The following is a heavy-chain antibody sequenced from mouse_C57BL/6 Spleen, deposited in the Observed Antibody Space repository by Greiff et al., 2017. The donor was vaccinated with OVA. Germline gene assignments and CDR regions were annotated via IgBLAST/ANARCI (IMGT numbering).Heavy chain of an antibody. J-gene: IGHJ4*01. CDR2: IDPSDSYT. CDR1: GYTFTSYW. CDR3: ARSPYYYGSPYYYAMDY. D-gene: IGHD1-1*01. Sequence: QVQLQQSGAELVMPGASVKLSCKASGYTFTSYWMHWVKQRPGQGLEWIGEIDPSDSYTNYNQKFKGKSTLTVDKSSSTAYMQLSSLTSEDSAVYYCARSPYYYGSPYYYAMDYWGQGTSVTVSS. V-gene: IGHV1-69*01.